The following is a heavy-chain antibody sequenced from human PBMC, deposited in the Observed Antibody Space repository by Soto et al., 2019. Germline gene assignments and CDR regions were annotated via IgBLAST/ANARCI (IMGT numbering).Heavy chain of an antibody. CDR1: GFPFSSYS. V-gene: IGHV3-23*01. Sequence: GSLSLSCAASGFPFSSYSMSWVRQAPGKGLEWVSAISGSGGSTYYADSVKGRFTISRDNSKNTLYLQMNSLRAEDTAVYYCAKSPTVTTGKYYFDYWGQGTLVTVSS. J-gene: IGHJ4*02. CDR2: ISGSGGST. D-gene: IGHD4-17*01. CDR3: AKSPTVTTGKYYFDY.